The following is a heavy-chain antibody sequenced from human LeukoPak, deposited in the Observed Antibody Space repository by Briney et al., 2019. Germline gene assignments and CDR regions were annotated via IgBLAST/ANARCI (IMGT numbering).Heavy chain of an antibody. V-gene: IGHV4-59*10. J-gene: IGHJ3*02. CDR2: IYTSGST. CDR1: GGSFSGYY. D-gene: IGHD5-18*01. Sequence: PSETLSLTCAVYGGSFSGYYWSWIRQPAGKGLEWIGRIYTSGSTNYNPSLKSRVTMSVDTSKNQFSLKLSSVTAADTAVYYCARDPGRGYSAAFDIWGQGTMVTVSS. CDR3: ARDPGRGYSAAFDI.